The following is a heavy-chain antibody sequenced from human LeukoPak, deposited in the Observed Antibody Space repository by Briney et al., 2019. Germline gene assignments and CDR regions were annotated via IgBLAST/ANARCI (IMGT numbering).Heavy chain of an antibody. CDR2: IWYDGSNK. D-gene: IGHD6-6*01. CDR3: ARDTESYSSSDLDS. V-gene: IGHV3-33*01. CDR1: GFTFSSYG. Sequence: GGSLRLSCSASGFTFSSYGMHWVRQAPGKGLEGVAVIWYDGSNKYYADSVKGRFTISRDNFKNTLYLQMNSLRAEDTAVYYCARDTESYSSSDLDSWGEGTLVTVSS. J-gene: IGHJ5*01.